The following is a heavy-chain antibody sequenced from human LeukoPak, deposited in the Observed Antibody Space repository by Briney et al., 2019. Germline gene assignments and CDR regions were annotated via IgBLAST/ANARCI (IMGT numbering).Heavy chain of an antibody. CDR2: INPSGGST. Sequence: GASVKVSCKASGYIFTSYYMHWVRQAPGQGLEWMGIINPSGGSTSYTQKFQGRVTMTRDTSTTTVYIELSNLRSQDTAVYYCARHKEVGDYYYFDYWGQGTLVTVSS. CDR3: ARHKEVGDYYYFDY. J-gene: IGHJ4*02. V-gene: IGHV1-46*01. D-gene: IGHD2/OR15-2a*01. CDR1: GYIFTSYY.